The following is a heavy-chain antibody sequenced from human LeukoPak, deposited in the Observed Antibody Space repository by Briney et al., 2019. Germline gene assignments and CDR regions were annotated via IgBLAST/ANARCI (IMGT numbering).Heavy chain of an antibody. D-gene: IGHD2-15*01. V-gene: IGHV4-39*02. Sequence: SETLSLTCTVSGGSIGSSPYFWGWIRRPPGKGLEWIGTIYYSGDTYYNSSLKSRVTISVDTSKNHFSLRLSSVTAADTAVYYCARRGGSRFFDHWGQGTLVTVSS. CDR1: GGSIGSSPYF. CDR3: ARRGGSRFFDH. J-gene: IGHJ4*02. CDR2: IYYSGDT.